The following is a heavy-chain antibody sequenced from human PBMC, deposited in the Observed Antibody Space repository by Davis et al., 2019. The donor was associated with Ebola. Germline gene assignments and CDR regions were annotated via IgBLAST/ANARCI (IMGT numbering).Heavy chain of an antibody. D-gene: IGHD1-1*01. CDR2: IIPIFGTA. CDR1: GYTFTSYG. CDR3: ARHNSGAFDI. J-gene: IGHJ3*02. V-gene: IGHV1-69*13. Sequence: SVKVSCKASGYTFTSYGISWVRQAPGQGLEWMGGIIPIFGTANYAQKFQGRVTITADESTSTAYMELSSLRSEDTAVYYCARHNSGAFDIWGQGTMVTVSS.